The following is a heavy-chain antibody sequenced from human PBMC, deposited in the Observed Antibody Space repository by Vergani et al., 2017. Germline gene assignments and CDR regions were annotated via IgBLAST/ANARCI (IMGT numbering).Heavy chain of an antibody. CDR3: ARHCSSTSCYINSLFDP. D-gene: IGHD2-2*01. CDR1: GYTFTSYG. J-gene: IGHJ5*02. CDR2: ISAYNGNT. V-gene: IGHV1-18*01. Sequence: QVQLVQSGAEVKKPGASVKVSCKASGYTFTSYGISWVRQAPGQGLEWMGWISAYNGNTNYAQKLQGRVTMTTDTSTSTAYMELRSLRSDDTAVYYCARHCSSTSCYINSLFDPWGQGSLVSVSS.